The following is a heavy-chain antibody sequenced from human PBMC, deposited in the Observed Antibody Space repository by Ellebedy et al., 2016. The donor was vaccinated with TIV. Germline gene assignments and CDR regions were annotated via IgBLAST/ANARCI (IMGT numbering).Heavy chain of an antibody. CDR3: ARGGSWGGNYYYGMDV. CDR2: IIPIFGTA. CDR1: GGTFSSYA. V-gene: IGHV1-69*13. Sequence: SVKVSXKASGGTFSSYAISWVRQAPGQGLEWMGGIIPIFGTANYAQKFQGRVTITADESTSTAYMELSSLRSEDTAVYYCARGGSWGGNYYYGMDVWGQGTTVTVSS. D-gene: IGHD6-13*01. J-gene: IGHJ6*02.